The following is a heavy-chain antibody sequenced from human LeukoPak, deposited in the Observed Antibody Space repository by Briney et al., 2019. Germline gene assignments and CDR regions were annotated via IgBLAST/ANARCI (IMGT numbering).Heavy chain of an antibody. CDR1: GGSFSGYY. D-gene: IGHD3-3*01. V-gene: IGHV4-34*01. CDR2: INHSGST. J-gene: IGHJ6*03. CDR3: ARGLYDFWSGPPPYYYYMDV. Sequence: SETLSLTCAVYGGSFSGYYWSWIRQPPGNGLEWIGEINHSGSTNYNPSLKSRVTISVDTSKNQFSLKLSSVTAADTAVYYCARGLYDFWSGPPPYYYYMDVWGKGTTVTVSS.